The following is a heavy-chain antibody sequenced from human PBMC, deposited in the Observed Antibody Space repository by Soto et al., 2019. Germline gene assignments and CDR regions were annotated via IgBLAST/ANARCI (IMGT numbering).Heavy chain of an antibody. CDR1: GGSISSYY. CDR3: AKHKDTAMVTYWFDP. CDR2: IYYSGST. D-gene: IGHD5-18*01. V-gene: IGHV4-59*01. Sequence: SETLSLTCTVSGGSISSYYWSWIRQPPGKGLEWIGYIYYSGSTNYNPSLKSRVTISVDTSKNQFSLKLSSVTAADTAVYYCAKHKDTAMVTYWFDPWGQGTLVTVSS. J-gene: IGHJ5*02.